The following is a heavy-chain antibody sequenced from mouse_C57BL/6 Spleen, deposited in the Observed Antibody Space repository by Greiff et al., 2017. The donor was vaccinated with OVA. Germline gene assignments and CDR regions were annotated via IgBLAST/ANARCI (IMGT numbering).Heavy chain of an antibody. J-gene: IGHJ1*03. D-gene: IGHD1-1*01. Sequence: VKLVESEGGLVQPGSSMKLSCTASGFTFSDYYMAWVRQVPEKGLEWVANINYDGSSTYYLDSLKSRFIISRDNAKNILYLQMSSLKSEDTATYYCARAYYYGSSYLYWYFDVWGTGTTDTVSS. CDR2: INYDGSST. CDR3: ARAYYYGSSYLYWYFDV. V-gene: IGHV5-16*01. CDR1: GFTFSDYY.